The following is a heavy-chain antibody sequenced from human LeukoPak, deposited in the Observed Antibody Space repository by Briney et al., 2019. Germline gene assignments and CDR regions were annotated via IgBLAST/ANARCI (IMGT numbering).Heavy chain of an antibody. D-gene: IGHD2-8*02. CDR1: KFSFSSYW. Sequence: GGSLRLSCAASKFSFSSYWMHWVRQAPGKGLVWVSRINSDGSRTNYADSVKGRFNISRDNAKNTLYLQMSSLRAEDTAVYYCARVLTGSWDWFDPWGQGTLVTVSS. J-gene: IGHJ5*02. V-gene: IGHV3-74*01. CDR2: INSDGSRT. CDR3: ARVLTGSWDWFDP.